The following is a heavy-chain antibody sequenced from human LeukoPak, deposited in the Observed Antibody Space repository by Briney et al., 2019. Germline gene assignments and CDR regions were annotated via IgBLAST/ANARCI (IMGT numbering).Heavy chain of an antibody. CDR3: ATRLFNGWFAP. Sequence: SETLSLTCTVSGGSISTYYWSWIRQPPGKGLEWIGYIHYSGSTNYNPFLKSRVTISVDTSKNQFSLKLSSVTAADTAVYYCATRLFNGWFAPWGQGTLVTVSS. J-gene: IGHJ5*02. CDR2: IHYSGST. D-gene: IGHD4/OR15-4a*01. CDR1: GGSISTYY. V-gene: IGHV4-59*01.